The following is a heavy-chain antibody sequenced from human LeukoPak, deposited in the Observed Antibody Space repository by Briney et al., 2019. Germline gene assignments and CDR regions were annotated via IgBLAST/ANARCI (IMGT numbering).Heavy chain of an antibody. CDR1: GGSLSGYF. V-gene: IGHV4-59*08. Sequence: SETLSLTCTVSGGSLSGYFWTWVRQPPGKGLEWIGHIYYSGSTNYSPSLKSRVTISADTSKAQFSLKLSSVAAADTAVYYCARLEWGSAGSGSFDHWGHGTLVTVSS. J-gene: IGHJ4*01. CDR2: IYYSGST. D-gene: IGHD6-25*01. CDR3: ARLEWGSAGSGSFDH.